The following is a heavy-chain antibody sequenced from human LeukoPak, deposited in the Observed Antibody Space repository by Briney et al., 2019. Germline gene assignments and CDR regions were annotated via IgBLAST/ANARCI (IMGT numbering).Heavy chain of an antibody. CDR3: ARDRFEDTAMVTRAFDI. D-gene: IGHD5-18*01. CDR2: IIPIFGTA. CDR1: GGTFSSYA. V-gene: IGHV1-69*13. Sequence: SVKVSCKASGGTFSSYAISWVRQAPGQGFEWMGGIIPIFGTANYAQKFQGRVTITADESTSTAYMELSSLRFEDTAVYYCARDRFEDTAMVTRAFDIWGQGTMVTVSS. J-gene: IGHJ3*02.